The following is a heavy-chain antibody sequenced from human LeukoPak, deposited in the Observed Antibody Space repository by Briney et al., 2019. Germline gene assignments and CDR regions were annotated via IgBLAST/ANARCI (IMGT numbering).Heavy chain of an antibody. CDR1: GGSISSSNYY. CDR2: IYYSGST. CDR3: ARLRGYSHGFFDY. Sequence: SETLSLTCTVSGGSISSSNYYWGWVRQPPGTGLEWIGTIYYSGSTYYNSSLKNRVTISVDTSKNQFSLNLSSVTAADTAVYYCARLRGYSHGFFDYWGQGTLVTVSS. J-gene: IGHJ4*02. D-gene: IGHD5-18*01. V-gene: IGHV4-39*01.